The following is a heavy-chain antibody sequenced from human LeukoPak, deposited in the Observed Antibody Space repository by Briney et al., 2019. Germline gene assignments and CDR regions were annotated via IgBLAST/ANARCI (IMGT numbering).Heavy chain of an antibody. CDR1: GFTFGDHY. J-gene: IGHJ4*02. CDR2: ITSSGTTI. V-gene: IGHV3-11*01. CDR3: ARDPDYGDPY. D-gene: IGHD4-17*01. Sequence: KPGGSLRLSCTASGFTFGDHYMSWFRLSPGKGLEWISYITSSGTTIDYADSVKGRFTISRDNAQSSLYLQMNSLRPEDTAMYYCARDPDYGDPYWGQGTLVTVSS.